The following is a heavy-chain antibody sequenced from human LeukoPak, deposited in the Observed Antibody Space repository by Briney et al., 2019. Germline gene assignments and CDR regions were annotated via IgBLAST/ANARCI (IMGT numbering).Heavy chain of an antibody. D-gene: IGHD2-8*02. CDR3: AGDTGVTYDY. J-gene: IGHJ4*02. CDR2: INPNSGGT. CDR1: GYTFTDYF. V-gene: IGHV1-2*02. Sequence: ASLKVSCTASGYTFTDYFIHWVRQTPGQGLDLMGWINPNSGGTNYAQKYQGRVTMTRDTSISTAYMELRRLRSDDTAVYYCAGDTGVTYDYWGQGTLVTVSS.